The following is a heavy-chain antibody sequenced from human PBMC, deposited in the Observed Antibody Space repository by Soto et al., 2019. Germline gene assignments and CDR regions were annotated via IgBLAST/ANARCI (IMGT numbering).Heavy chain of an antibody. D-gene: IGHD2-2*01. CDR2: INSDASHT. CDR1: GFTFSTYW. CDR3: VTDGRCITTSCSGNQFGP. V-gene: IGHV3-74*01. J-gene: IGHJ5*01. Sequence: EVQLLESGGGLVQPGGSLRLSCAASGFTFSTYWMHWIRQVPGKGLEWVSRINSDASHTYYADSVKGRFTISRDNAKNTLRLEMKSLRAEDTAGYYYVTDGRCITTSCSGNQFGPWGQSSLVTVSS.